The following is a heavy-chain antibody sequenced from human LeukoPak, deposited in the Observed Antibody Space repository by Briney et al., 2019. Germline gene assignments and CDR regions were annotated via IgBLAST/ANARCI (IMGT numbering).Heavy chain of an antibody. D-gene: IGHD4-23*01. Sequence: PGGSLRLSCTASGFTFSSYSMNWVRQAPGKGLEWVSSISSSSSYIYYADSVKGRFTISRDNAKNSLYLQMNSLRAEDTAVYYCARDRPPVGLHLRYYGMDVWGQGTTVTVSS. J-gene: IGHJ6*02. CDR1: GFTFSSYS. CDR2: ISSSSSYI. V-gene: IGHV3-21*01. CDR3: ARDRPPVGLHLRYYGMDV.